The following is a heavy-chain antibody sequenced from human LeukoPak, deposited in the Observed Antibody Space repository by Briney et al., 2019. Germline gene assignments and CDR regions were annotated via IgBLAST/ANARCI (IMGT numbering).Heavy chain of an antibody. D-gene: IGHD3-10*02. CDR2: VSGSGGRI. CDR3: AELGITMIGGV. J-gene: IGHJ6*04. CDR1: GFTFSSYA. Sequence: GGSLRLSCAASGFTFSSYAMSWVRQAPGKGLEWVSAVSGSGGRIYYGASVKGRFTISRDNSKNTLNLQMNSLRAEDTAVYYCAELGITMIGGVWGKGTTVTISS. V-gene: IGHV3-23*01.